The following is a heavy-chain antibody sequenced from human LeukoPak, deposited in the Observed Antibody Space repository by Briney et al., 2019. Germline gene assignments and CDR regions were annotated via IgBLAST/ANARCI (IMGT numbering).Heavy chain of an antibody. V-gene: IGHV3-66*01. CDR1: GFTVSSNY. J-gene: IGHJ4*02. CDR2: IYSGGST. Sequence: GGSLRLSCAASGFTVSSNYMSWVRQAPGKGLEWVSVIYSGGSTYYADSVKGRFTISRDNSKNTLYLQMNSLRAEDTAVYYCAKDYYDSSGTDYWGQGTLVTVSS. CDR3: AKDYYDSSGTDY. D-gene: IGHD3-22*01.